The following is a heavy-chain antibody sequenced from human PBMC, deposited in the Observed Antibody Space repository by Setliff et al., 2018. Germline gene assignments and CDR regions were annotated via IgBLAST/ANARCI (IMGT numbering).Heavy chain of an antibody. CDR3: ARTGTYRYFDP. J-gene: IGHJ4*02. D-gene: IGHD1-1*01. V-gene: IGHV4-59*05. CDR2: IHYRGTT. CDR1: DGSLSTYY. Sequence: SETLSLTCTVSDGSLSTYYWSWIRQPPGKGLEWIGRIHYRGTTYSNVSLASRLTISVDTSKNQFSLQLTSVTAADTAVYYCARTGTYRYFDPWGQGTPVTVSS.